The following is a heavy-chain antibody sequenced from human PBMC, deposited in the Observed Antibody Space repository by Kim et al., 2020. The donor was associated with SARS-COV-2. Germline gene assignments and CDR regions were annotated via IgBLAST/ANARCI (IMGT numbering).Heavy chain of an antibody. CDR2: IKQDGSDK. Sequence: GGSLRLSCAASGFTFSGYWMRWVRQAPGKGLEWVADIKQDGSDKYYVDSVKGRFTISRDNAKNTLYLQMNSLRAEDTAVYYCASSPLGGGQGTWVTVS. J-gene: IGHJ1*01. CDR1: GFTFSGYW. V-gene: IGHV3-7*01. CDR3: ASSPLG. D-gene: IGHD2-15*01.